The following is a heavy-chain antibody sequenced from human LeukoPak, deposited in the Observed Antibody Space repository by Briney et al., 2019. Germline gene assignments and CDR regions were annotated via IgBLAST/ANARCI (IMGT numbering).Heavy chain of an antibody. CDR1: GGSISSYY. Sequence: SETLSLTCTVSGGSISSYYWSWIRQPPGKGLEWIGEINHSGSTNYNPSLKSRVTISVDTSKNQFSLKLSSVTAADTAVYYCARGVRATVTRYNWFDPWGQGTLVTVSS. V-gene: IGHV4-34*01. D-gene: IGHD4-17*01. J-gene: IGHJ5*02. CDR3: ARGVRATVTRYNWFDP. CDR2: INHSGST.